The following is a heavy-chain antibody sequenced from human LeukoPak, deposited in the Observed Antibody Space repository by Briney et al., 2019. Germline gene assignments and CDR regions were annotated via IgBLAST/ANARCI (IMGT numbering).Heavy chain of an antibody. J-gene: IGHJ3*02. CDR1: GYTFTGYY. CDR3: ARYLAAPYDAFDI. Sequence: ASVKVSFKASGYTFTGYYVHWLRQAPGQGLEWVAWINPNSGATNYAPKFQGRVTLTRDTSITTAYMEVSRLRSDDTAVYFCARYLAAPYDAFDIWGQGTMVTVSS. D-gene: IGHD2-15*01. V-gene: IGHV1-2*02. CDR2: INPNSGAT.